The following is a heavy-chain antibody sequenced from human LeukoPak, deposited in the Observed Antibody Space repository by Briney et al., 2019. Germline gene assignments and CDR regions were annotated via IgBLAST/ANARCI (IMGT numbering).Heavy chain of an antibody. Sequence: PSETLSLTCAVSGASIRSSGSFWGWFRQPPGKGLELLGTISHSGTTYYNPSLKSRVTISTDTSKNNFSLKLTSVTAADTAIYYCTRDLGNWLIDSRGQGTLVTVSS. CDR1: GASIRSSGSF. CDR3: TRDLGNWLIDS. CDR2: ISHSGTT. D-gene: IGHD4-23*01. V-gene: IGHV4-39*07. J-gene: IGHJ4*02.